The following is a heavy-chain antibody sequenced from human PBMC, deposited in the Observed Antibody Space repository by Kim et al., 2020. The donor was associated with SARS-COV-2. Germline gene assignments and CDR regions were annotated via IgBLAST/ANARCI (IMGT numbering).Heavy chain of an antibody. J-gene: IGHJ5*02. CDR2: IYYSGST. D-gene: IGHD2-15*01. CDR1: GGSISSSSYY. V-gene: IGHV4-39*01. CDR3: ARVTSKTSIVVVVAAMVGWFDP. Sequence: SETLSLTCTVSGGSISSSSYYWGWIRQPPGKGLEWIGSIYYSGSTYYNPSLKSRVTISVDTSKNQFSLKLSSVTAADTAVYYCARVTSKTSIVVVVAAMVGWFDPWGQGTLVTVSS.